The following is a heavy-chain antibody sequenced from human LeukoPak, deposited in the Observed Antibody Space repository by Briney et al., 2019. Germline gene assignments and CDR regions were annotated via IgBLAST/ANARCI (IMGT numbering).Heavy chain of an antibody. J-gene: IGHJ6*03. CDR3: ARLAAAAPQGNYMDV. CDR2: ISSSGSPI. Sequence: GGSLGLSCAASGFTFSDYYMSWIRQAPGKGLEWVSYISSSGSPIYYADSVKGRFTISRDNAKNSLYLQMNSLRAEDTAVYYCARLAAAAPQGNYMDVWGKGTTVTVSS. D-gene: IGHD6-13*01. V-gene: IGHV3-11*01. CDR1: GFTFSDYY.